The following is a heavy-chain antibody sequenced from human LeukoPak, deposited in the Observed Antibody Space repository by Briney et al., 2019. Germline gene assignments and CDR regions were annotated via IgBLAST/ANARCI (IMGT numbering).Heavy chain of an antibody. V-gene: IGHV3-23*01. CDR2: ISGSGGST. Sequence: GGSLRLSCATSGFIFTNHAMNWVRQAPGKGLEWVSGISGSGGSTYYAGSVKGRFTISRDNSKNTLYMQMNSLRAEETAVYYCAKGFRSGTYPLDYWGQGTLVIVSS. D-gene: IGHD3-10*01. CDR3: AKGFRSGTYPLDY. J-gene: IGHJ4*02. CDR1: GFIFTNHA.